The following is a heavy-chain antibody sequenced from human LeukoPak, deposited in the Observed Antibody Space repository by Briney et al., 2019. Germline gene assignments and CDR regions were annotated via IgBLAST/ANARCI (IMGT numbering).Heavy chain of an antibody. CDR2: IYYSGST. J-gene: IGHJ5*02. D-gene: IGHD3-10*01. CDR1: GGSISSNSYY. CDR3: ARVGFGELIFYNWFDP. V-gene: IGHV4-39*07. Sequence: PSETLSLTCTVSGGSISSNSYYWDWIRQPPGKGLEWIGSIYYSGSTYYNPSLKSRVTISVDTSKNQFSLKLSSVTAADTAVYYRARVGFGELIFYNWFDPWGQGTLVTVSS.